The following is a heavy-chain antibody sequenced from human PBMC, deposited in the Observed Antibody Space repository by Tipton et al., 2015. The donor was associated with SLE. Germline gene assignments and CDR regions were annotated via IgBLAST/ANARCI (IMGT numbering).Heavy chain of an antibody. CDR2: IYSGGST. D-gene: IGHD3-22*01. CDR3: TDDSSGYYYIDY. V-gene: IGHV3-53*01. J-gene: IGHJ4*02. CDR1: GFTVSSHY. Sequence: SLRLSCAASGFTVSSHYMSWVRQAPGKGLAWGSVIYSGGSTHYADSVKGRFTISRDNPNNTLYLQMNSLRADDTAVYYCTDDSSGYYYIDYWGQGTLVTVSS.